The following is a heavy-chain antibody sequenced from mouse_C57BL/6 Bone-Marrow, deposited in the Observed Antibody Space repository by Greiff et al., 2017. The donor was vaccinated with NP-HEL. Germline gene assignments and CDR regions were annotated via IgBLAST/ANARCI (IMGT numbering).Heavy chain of an antibody. CDR3: ARHTRVDY. Sequence: EVKVEESGGGLVQPGGSLKLSCAASGFTFSDYYMYWVRQTPEKRLEWVAYISNGGGSTYYPDTVKGRFTISRDNAKNTLYLQMSRLKSEDTAMYYCARHTRVDYWGQGTSVTVSS. CDR2: ISNGGGST. CDR1: GFTFSDYY. V-gene: IGHV5-12*01. J-gene: IGHJ4*01. D-gene: IGHD2-12*01.